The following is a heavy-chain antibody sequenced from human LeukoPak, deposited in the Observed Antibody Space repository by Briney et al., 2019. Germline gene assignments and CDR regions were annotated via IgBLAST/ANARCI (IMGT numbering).Heavy chain of an antibody. Sequence: SETLSLTCAVSGDSISNYYWSWIRQPPGKGLEWIGYIHYSGSTNYNPSLKSRVTISVDTSKNQFSLKLSSVTAADTAVYYCAREVVAAAGTVDYWGQGTLVIVSS. CDR1: GDSISNYY. CDR3: AREVVAAAGTVDY. CDR2: IHYSGST. J-gene: IGHJ4*02. D-gene: IGHD6-13*01. V-gene: IGHV4-59*01.